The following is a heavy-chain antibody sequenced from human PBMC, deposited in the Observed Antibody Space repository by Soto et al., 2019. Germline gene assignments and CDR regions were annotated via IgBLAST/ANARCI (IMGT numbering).Heavy chain of an antibody. J-gene: IGHJ5*02. CDR3: ARDLHRDYIAGKGHNWFDP. D-gene: IGHD4-17*01. V-gene: IGHV4-34*01. Sequence: QVQLQQWGAGLLKPSETLSLTCAVYGGSFSGYYWSWIRQPPGKGLEWIGEINHSGSTNYNPSLKCRVTITVDTSKNQCSLKLSSVTAADTAVYYCARDLHRDYIAGKGHNWFDPWGQGTLVTVSS. CDR1: GGSFSGYY. CDR2: INHSGST.